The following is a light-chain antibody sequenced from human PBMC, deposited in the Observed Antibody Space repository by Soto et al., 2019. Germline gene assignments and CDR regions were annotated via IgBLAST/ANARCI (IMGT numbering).Light chain of an antibody. J-gene: IGLJ3*02. CDR2: EVT. CDR1: SSDVGGYNY. Sequence: QSALTQPPSASGSPGQSVTISCTGTSSDVGGYNYVSWYQQYPGRAPKLMIYEVTKRPSGVPDRFSGSKSGNTASLTVSGLPAEDDADYDGCSYAASNNFYFVFGGGTKLTVL. CDR3: CSYAASNNFYFV. V-gene: IGLV2-8*01.